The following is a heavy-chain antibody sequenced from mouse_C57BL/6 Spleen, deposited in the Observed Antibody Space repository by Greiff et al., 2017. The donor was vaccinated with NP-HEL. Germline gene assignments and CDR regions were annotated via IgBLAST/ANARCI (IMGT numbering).Heavy chain of an antibody. CDR1: GYTFTSYW. D-gene: IGHD2-5*01. CDR3: ALAYYSNYDFDY. CDR2: IYPGSGST. V-gene: IGHV1-55*01. J-gene: IGHJ2*01. Sequence: QVQLQQPGAELVKPGASVKMSCKASGYTFTSYWITWVKQRPGQGLEWIGDIYPGSGSTNYNEKFKSKATLTVDTSSSTAYMQLSSLTSEDSAVYYCALAYYSNYDFDYWGQGTTLTVSS.